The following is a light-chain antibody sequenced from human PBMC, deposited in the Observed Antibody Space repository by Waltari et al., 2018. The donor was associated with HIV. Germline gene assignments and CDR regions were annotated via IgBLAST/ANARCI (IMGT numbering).Light chain of an antibody. CDR2: YDD. V-gene: IGLV1-36*01. CDR3: AAWDDSLNGYV. CDR1: SSIIGNNA. J-gene: IGLJ1*01. Sequence: QSVLTEPPSVSEAPRQSVPLPCSGSSSIIGNNALTWYQQVPRKAPKLLIYYDDLWSSGVSDRFSGSKSGTSASLAIRWLQSEDEADYYCAAWDDSLNGYVFGSGTKVTVL.